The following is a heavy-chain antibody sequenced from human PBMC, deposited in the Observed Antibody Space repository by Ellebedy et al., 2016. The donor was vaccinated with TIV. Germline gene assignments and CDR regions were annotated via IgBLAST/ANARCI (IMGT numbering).Heavy chain of an antibody. CDR1: GYTFTSYG. V-gene: IGHV1-18*01. CDR3: ARKPQGKAFDY. CDR2: ISANNGDT. Sequence: ASVKVSXXASGYTFTSYGFSWVRQAPGQGLEWMGWISANNGDTAYAQKFQGRVTMATDTSTSTVYMELRSLRSDDTAVYYCARKPQGKAFDYWGQGTLVTVSS. J-gene: IGHJ4*02. D-gene: IGHD6-13*01.